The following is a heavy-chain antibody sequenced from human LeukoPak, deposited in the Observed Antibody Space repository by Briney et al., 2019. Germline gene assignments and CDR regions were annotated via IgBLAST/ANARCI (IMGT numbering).Heavy chain of an antibody. Sequence: ASVKVSCKASGGSFSSYTIDWVRQAPGQGLEWMGGISPIFGTANYAQRFQGRVTITADESTTTAYMELRSLRSEDTAVYYCARGKWAGTTYFDYWGQGTLVTVSS. CDR3: ARGKWAGTTYFDY. J-gene: IGHJ4*02. CDR2: ISPIFGTA. D-gene: IGHD1-1*01. CDR1: GGSFSSYT. V-gene: IGHV1-69*13.